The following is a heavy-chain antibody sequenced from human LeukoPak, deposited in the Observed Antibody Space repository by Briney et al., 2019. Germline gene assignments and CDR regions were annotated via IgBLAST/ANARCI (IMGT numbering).Heavy chain of an antibody. CDR2: ISSSSVYT. J-gene: IGHJ3*02. CDR1: GFTFSSYH. CDR3: ARDALRDDAFDI. V-gene: IGHV3-21*04. Sequence: PGGSLRLSCKASGFTFSSYHMNWVRQAPGKGLEWVSSISSSSVYTHYADSVKGRITISRDNGKNSPYLQMNSLTAEDTALYYCARDALRDDAFDIWGQGTMVTVSS.